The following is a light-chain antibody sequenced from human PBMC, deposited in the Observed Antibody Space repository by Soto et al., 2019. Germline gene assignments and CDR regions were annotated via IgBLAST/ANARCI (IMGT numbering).Light chain of an antibody. CDR2: DES. CDR1: QSVSSN. Sequence: EIVLTQSPVTLSLSPGEGANLSFRASQSVSSNLAWYQQKYGQAPRLLIYDESNRATGVPARFSGSGSATDFTLTISSLEPEDFAVYYCQQRSSWITFGKGKRLEIK. J-gene: IGKJ5*01. CDR3: QQRSSWIT. V-gene: IGKV3-11*01.